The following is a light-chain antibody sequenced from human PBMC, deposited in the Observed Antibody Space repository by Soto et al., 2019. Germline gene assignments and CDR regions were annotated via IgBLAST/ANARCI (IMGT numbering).Light chain of an antibody. CDR1: SNDVGLYNY. V-gene: IGLV2-14*03. CDR2: DVT. J-gene: IGLJ1*01. Sequence: QSALAQPASVSGSPGQSITISCTGTSNDVGLYNYVSWYQQHPGKAPKLMIYDVTERPSGVSNRFSGSKSGNTASLTISGLQAEDEGDYYCLSFTSSFTYIFGTGTKVTV. CDR3: LSFTSSFTYI.